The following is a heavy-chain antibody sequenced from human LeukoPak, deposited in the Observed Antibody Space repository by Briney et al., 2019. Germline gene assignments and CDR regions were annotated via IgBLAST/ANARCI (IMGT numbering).Heavy chain of an antibody. V-gene: IGHV3-53*01. CDR1: WFTVSSNY. Sequence: GGSLRLSCAAPWFTVSSNYMSWGRPAPGEGLEWVSVIYSGGSTYYADSVKGRFTISRDNSKNTLYLQMNSLRAEDTAVYYCAAAHGSATRFDYWGQGTLVTVSS. J-gene: IGHJ4*02. CDR3: AAAHGSATRFDY. CDR2: IYSGGST. D-gene: IGHD3-10*01.